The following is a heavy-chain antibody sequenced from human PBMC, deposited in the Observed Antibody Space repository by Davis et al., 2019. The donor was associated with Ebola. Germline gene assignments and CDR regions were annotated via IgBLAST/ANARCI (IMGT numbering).Heavy chain of an antibody. V-gene: IGHV4-59*08. D-gene: IGHD7-27*01. J-gene: IGHJ4*02. Sequence: MPSGPLSFPFTILGASISSYYWRWIRQPPGEGLMWRGYIYDSGSTNYNPSLKSRVTISVDTSKNQFSLKLSSVTAADTAVYYCARLTGGANFDYWGQGTLVTVSS. CDR3: ARLTGGANFDY. CDR1: GASISSYY. CDR2: IYDSGST.